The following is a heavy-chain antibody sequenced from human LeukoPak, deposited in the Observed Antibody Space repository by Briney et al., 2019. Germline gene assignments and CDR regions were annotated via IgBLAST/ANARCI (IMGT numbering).Heavy chain of an antibody. Sequence: PGGSLRLSCAASGFTFSSYGMHWVRQAPGKGLEWVAVISYDGSNKYYADSVKGRFTISRDNSKNTLYLQMNSLRAEDTAVYYCAKGGTTVTTYDFWWFDPWGQGTLVTVSS. V-gene: IGHV3-30*18. CDR2: ISYDGSNK. CDR3: AKGGTTVTTYDFWWFDP. D-gene: IGHD4-17*01. J-gene: IGHJ5*02. CDR1: GFTFSSYG.